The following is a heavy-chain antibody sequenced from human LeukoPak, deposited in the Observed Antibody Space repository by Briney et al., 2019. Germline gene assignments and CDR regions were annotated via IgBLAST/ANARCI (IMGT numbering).Heavy chain of an antibody. J-gene: IGHJ4*02. CDR2: ISGSGNGGSV. D-gene: IGHD2/OR15-2a*01. CDR1: GFVFSIYT. Sequence: GGSLRLSCSASGFVFSIYTMYWVRQAPGKGPEYVSTISGSGNGGSVYYADSVKGRFTISRDDSKSIVYLQMNGLRSEDTAVYYCVKDFGRVRGTPDSWGQGTLVTVSS. V-gene: IGHV3-64D*06. CDR3: VKDFGRVRGTPDS.